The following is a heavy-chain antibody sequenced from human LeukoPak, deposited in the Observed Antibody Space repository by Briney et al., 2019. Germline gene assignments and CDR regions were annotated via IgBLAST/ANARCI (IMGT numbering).Heavy chain of an antibody. V-gene: IGHV1-2*02. D-gene: IGHD3-22*01. Sequence: ASVKVSCKASGYTFTGYYMHWVRQAPGQGLEWMGWINPNSGGTNYAQKFQGRVTMTRDTSISTAYMELSRLRSDDTAVCYCARDYDSSGDFDYWGQGTLVTVSS. CDR2: INPNSGGT. CDR1: GYTFTGYY. CDR3: ARDYDSSGDFDY. J-gene: IGHJ4*02.